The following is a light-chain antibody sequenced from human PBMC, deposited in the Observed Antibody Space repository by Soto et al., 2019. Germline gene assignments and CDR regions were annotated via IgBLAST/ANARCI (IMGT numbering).Light chain of an antibody. Sequence: DIQMTQFPSSLSASVGDRVNITCRASQGISTWLAWYQQKPERAPKSLIYAASRLQSGVPPRFSGSGSETDFTLTISSLQREDFATYYCQQYNRYPRTFGQGTKVEIK. J-gene: IGKJ1*01. V-gene: IGKV1D-16*01. CDR3: QQYNRYPRT. CDR1: QGISTW. CDR2: AAS.